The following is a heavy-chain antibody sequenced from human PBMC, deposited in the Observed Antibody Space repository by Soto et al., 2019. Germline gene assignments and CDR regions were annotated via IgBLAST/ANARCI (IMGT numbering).Heavy chain of an antibody. D-gene: IGHD2-15*01. Sequence: QITLKESGPTLVKPTQTLTLTCSFSGFSLSTPGVGVGWIRQPPGKALEWLALIFWDDDKRFSPSLSSRLTIXXXNXXNHMVLNVTNLDPVDTPTYYCAHSRGYCIDRRCYAGDWFDPWGQGPLVTVSS. J-gene: IGHJ5*02. CDR1: GFSLSTPGVG. CDR2: IFWDDDK. V-gene: IGHV2-5*02. CDR3: AHSRGYCIDRRCYAGDWFDP.